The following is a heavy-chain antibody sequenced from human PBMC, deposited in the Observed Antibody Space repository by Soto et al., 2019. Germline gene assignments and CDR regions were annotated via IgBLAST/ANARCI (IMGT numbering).Heavy chain of an antibody. CDR3: ASGLGSGSYYNGDGRGWFDP. CDR2: INHSGST. V-gene: IGHV4-34*01. J-gene: IGHJ5*02. Sequence: SETLSLTCAVYGGSFSGYYWSWIRQPPGKGLEWIGEINHSGSTNYNPSLKSRVTISVDTSKNQFSLKLSSVTAADTAVYYCASGLGSGSYYNGDGRGWFDPWGQGTLVTVSS. CDR1: GGSFSGYY. D-gene: IGHD3-10*01.